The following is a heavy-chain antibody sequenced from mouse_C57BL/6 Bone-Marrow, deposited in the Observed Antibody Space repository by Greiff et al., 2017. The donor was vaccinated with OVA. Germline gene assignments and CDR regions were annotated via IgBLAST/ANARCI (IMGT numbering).Heavy chain of an antibody. V-gene: IGHV1-50*01. J-gene: IGHJ3*01. CDR3: ARTHYGNWGWFAY. CDR1: GYTFTSYW. Sequence: QVQLQQSGAELVKPGASVKLSCKASGYTFTSYWMQWVKQRPGQGLEWIGEIDPSDSYTNYNQKFKGKATLTVDTSSSTAYMQLSSLTSEDSAVYDCARTHYGNWGWFAYWGQGTLVTVSA. CDR2: IDPSDSYT. D-gene: IGHD2-1*01.